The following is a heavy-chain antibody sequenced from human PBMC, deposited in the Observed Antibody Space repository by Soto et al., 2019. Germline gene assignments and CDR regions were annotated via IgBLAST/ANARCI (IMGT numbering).Heavy chain of an antibody. Sequence: GGSLRLSCEASGFTFSTYPLSWVRQAPGKGLEWVSGISGSGISTFYADSVKGRFTISRDNSKNMVFLQMNSLRAEDTAIYYCPTPQAVTASSYYQDMDVWGQGTTVTVSS. CDR2: ISGSGIST. J-gene: IGHJ6*02. V-gene: IGHV3-23*01. CDR3: PTPQAVTASSYYQDMDV. D-gene: IGHD6-19*01. CDR1: GFTFSTYP.